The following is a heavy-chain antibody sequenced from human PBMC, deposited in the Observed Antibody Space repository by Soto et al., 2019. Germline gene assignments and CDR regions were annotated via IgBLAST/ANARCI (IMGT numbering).Heavy chain of an antibody. CDR2: IYWDDDK. Sequence: QITLKESGPPLVKPTQTLTLTCTFSGFSLSTSGVGVGWIRQPPGKALEWLALIYWDDDKRYSPSLKSRLPTTKDPSKNQVVITMNNMDPVDTATYYCAHSLIGYYYDSSGSNWFDPWGQGTLVTVSS. CDR3: AHSLIGYYYDSSGSNWFDP. J-gene: IGHJ5*02. D-gene: IGHD3-22*01. V-gene: IGHV2-5*02. CDR1: GFSLSTSGVG.